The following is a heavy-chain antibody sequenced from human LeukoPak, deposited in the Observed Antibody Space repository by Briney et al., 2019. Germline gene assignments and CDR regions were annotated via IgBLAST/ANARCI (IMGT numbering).Heavy chain of an antibody. J-gene: IGHJ4*02. D-gene: IGHD5-18*01. CDR1: GVTFRSYG. Sequence: GGALRLSGAASGVTFRSYGMHWVRQAPGKGLEWVAFIRYDGSNKYYADSGKGRFTISRDNSKSTLFLQMNSLRAEDTAVYYCAKDMQLWYFDYWGQGTLVTVSS. V-gene: IGHV3-30*02. CDR3: AKDMQLWYFDY. CDR2: IRYDGSNK.